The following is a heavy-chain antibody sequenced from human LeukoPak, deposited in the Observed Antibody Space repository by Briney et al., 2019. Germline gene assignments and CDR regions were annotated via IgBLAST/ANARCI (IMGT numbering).Heavy chain of an antibody. CDR3: ARDHSLTGTVNMDV. D-gene: IGHD1-20*01. CDR2: INPNSGGT. CDR1: GYTFTDYY. Sequence: GASVKVSCKASGYTFTDYYMHWVRQAPGQGLEWMGWINPNSGGTNYAQKFQGRVTMTRDTSISTAYMELSRLRSDDTAVYYCARDHSLTGTVNMDVWGKGTTVTVSS. J-gene: IGHJ6*03. V-gene: IGHV1-2*02.